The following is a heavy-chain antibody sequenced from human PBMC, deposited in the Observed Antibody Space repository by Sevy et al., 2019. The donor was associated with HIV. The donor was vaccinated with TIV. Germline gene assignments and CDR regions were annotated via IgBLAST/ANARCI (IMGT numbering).Heavy chain of an antibody. Sequence: GGSLRLSCAASGFTFSYYSMNWVRQAPGKGLEWVSYISSSSNTIYYADSVKGRFTISRDNAKNSLYLQMNSLRDEDTAVYYCANNYGGNWFEYLQHWGQGTLVTVSS. D-gene: IGHD4-17*01. CDR3: ANNYGGNWFEYLQH. V-gene: IGHV3-48*02. CDR1: GFTFSYYS. CDR2: ISSSSNTI. J-gene: IGHJ1*01.